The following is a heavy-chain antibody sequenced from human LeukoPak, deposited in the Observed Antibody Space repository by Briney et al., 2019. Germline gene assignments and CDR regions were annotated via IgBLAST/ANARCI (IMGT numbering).Heavy chain of an antibody. J-gene: IGHJ3*02. Sequence: GGSLRLSCAASGFTVSSKYMSWVRQAPGKGLEWVSVIYSGGSTYYADSVKGRFTISRDNSKNTLYPQMNSLRAEDTAVYYCAKDARRAFDIWGQGTMVTVSS. CDR1: GFTVSSKY. V-gene: IGHV3-66*01. CDR2: IYSGGST. CDR3: AKDARRAFDI.